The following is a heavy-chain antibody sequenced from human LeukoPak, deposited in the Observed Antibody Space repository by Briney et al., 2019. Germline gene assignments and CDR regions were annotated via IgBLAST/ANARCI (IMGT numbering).Heavy chain of an antibody. V-gene: IGHV4-39*07. D-gene: IGHD2-2*01. Sequence: SETLSLTCTVSGGSISSSSYYWGWIRPPPGKGPAWIGSIYYSGSTYYNPSLKSRVTISVDTSKNQFSLNLSPVTAADTAVYFCARDEGSSYPFDYWGQGILVTVSS. CDR2: IYYSGST. CDR1: GGSISSSSYY. CDR3: ARDEGSSYPFDY. J-gene: IGHJ4*02.